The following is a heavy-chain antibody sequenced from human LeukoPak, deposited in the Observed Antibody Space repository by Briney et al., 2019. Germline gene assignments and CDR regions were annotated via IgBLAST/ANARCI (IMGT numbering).Heavy chain of an antibody. Sequence: PGGSLRLSCAASGFTFSSYALSWVRQAPGKGLEWVSGISDTGDSTYYADSVKGRFTISRDNSKNTLYLQMNSLRAEDTAVYYCAKDQVYDFWSGYYDGDAFDIWGPGTMVTVSS. CDR3: AKDQVYDFWSGYYDGDAFDI. D-gene: IGHD3-3*01. V-gene: IGHV3-23*01. CDR1: GFTFSSYA. J-gene: IGHJ3*02. CDR2: ISDTGDST.